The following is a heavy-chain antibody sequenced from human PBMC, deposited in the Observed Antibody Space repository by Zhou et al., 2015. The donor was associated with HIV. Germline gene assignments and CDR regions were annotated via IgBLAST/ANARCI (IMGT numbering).Heavy chain of an antibody. CDR3: ARDPISAITFGGAPVPYYFDY. CDR1: GGTFSSYA. D-gene: IGHD3-16*01. CDR2: IIPIFGTA. Sequence: QVQLVQSGAEVKKPGSSVKVSCKASGGTFSSYAISWVRQAPGQGLEWMGGIIPIFGTANYAQKFQGRVTITADESTSTAYMELSSLRSEDTAVYYCARDPISAITFGGAPVPYYFDYWGQGTLVTVSS. J-gene: IGHJ4*02. V-gene: IGHV1-69*12.